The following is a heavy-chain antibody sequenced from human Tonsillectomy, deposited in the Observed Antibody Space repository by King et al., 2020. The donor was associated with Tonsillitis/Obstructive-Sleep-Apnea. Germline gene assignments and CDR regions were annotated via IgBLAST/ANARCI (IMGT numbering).Heavy chain of an antibody. D-gene: IGHD5-24*01. CDR3: ATIRSRYYYYMDV. J-gene: IGHJ6*03. CDR2: ISSSGSTI. V-gene: IGHV3-11*01. Sequence: VQLVESGGGLVKPGGSLRLSCAASGFTFIDYYMTWMRQAPGKGLEWVSYISSSGSTIYYIDSVKGRFTISRDNAKNSLYLQMDSLRAEDTAVYYYATIRSRYYYYMDVWGKGTTVTVSS. CDR1: GFTFIDYY.